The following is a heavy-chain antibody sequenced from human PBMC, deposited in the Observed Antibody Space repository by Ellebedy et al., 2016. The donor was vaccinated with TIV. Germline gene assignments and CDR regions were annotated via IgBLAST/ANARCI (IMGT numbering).Heavy chain of an antibody. CDR2: IYYSGGT. Sequence: MPSETLSLTCTVSGCSISSSSYYWGWIRQPPGKGLEWIGSIYYSGGTYYNPSLKSRVTISVDTSKNQFSLKLSSVTAADTAVYYCASHMVRESTWFDPWGQGTLVTVSS. V-gene: IGHV4-39*01. J-gene: IGHJ5*02. CDR3: ASHMVRESTWFDP. D-gene: IGHD3-10*01. CDR1: GCSISSSSYY.